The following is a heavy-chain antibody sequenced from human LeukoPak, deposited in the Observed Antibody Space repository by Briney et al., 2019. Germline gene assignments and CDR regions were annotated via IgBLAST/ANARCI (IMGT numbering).Heavy chain of an antibody. CDR1: GGSFSGYY. J-gene: IGHJ1*01. CDR2: INHSGST. V-gene: IGHV4-34*01. CDR3: ARGLFDHSSGWYWGRPTPGFQH. Sequence: SETLSLTCAVYGGSFSGYYWSWIRQPPGKGLEWIGEINHSGSTNYNPSLKSRVTISVDTSKNQFSLKLSSVTAADTAVYYCARGLFDHSSGWYWGRPTPGFQHGGQATLVTFSS. D-gene: IGHD6-13*01.